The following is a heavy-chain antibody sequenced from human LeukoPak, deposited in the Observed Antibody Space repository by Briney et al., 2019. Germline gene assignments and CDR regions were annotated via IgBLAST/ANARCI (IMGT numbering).Heavy chain of an antibody. CDR1: GFTFRNYW. D-gene: IGHD3-10*01. Sequence: GGSLRLSCAASGFTFRNYWMTWVRQAPGKGLEWVANIKQDGNEKYYVDSVKGRFTISRDNAKNSLYLQMNSLRAEDTAVYYCAREYFYGSGSYYNGYWGQGTLVTVPS. CDR3: AREYFYGSGSYYNGY. J-gene: IGHJ4*02. CDR2: IKQDGNEK. V-gene: IGHV3-7*04.